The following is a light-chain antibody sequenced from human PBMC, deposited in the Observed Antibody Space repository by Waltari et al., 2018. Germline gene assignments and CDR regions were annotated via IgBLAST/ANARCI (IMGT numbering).Light chain of an antibody. Sequence: DIQMTQSPSSVSASVGDKVTITCRASPGIGSWLAWYQQKPGKAPKLLIYTSSTLQSGVPSRFSGSGSGTEFSLTISNLQPEDSATYYCQQDTNYPYTFGQGTIVEIK. CDR1: PGIGSW. V-gene: IGKV1-12*01. CDR2: TSS. CDR3: QQDTNYPYT. J-gene: IGKJ2*01.